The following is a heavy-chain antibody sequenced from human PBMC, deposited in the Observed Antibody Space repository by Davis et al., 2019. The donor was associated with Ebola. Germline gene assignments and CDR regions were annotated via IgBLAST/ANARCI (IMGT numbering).Heavy chain of an antibody. D-gene: IGHD1-26*01. CDR2: INAGNGNT. CDR3: ARDSGSYMNGFDP. V-gene: IGHV1-3*01. J-gene: IGHJ5*02. CDR1: GYTFISYA. Sequence: ASVPVSCKASGYTFISYAMHWVRQAPGQRVEWMGWINAGNGNTKYSQKFQGRVTITRDTSASTAYMELSSLRSADTAVYYCARDSGSYMNGFDPWGQGTLVTVSS.